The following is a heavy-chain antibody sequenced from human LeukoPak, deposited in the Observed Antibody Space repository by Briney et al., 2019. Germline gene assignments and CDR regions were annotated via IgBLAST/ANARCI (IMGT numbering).Heavy chain of an antibody. D-gene: IGHD3-10*01. V-gene: IGHV1-69*06. CDR1: GGTFSSYA. CDR2: IIPIFGTA. J-gene: IGHJ6*03. CDR3: ARDNTMVRGVIIKRYYYYMDV. Sequence: ASVKVSCKASGGTFSSYAISWVRQAPGQGLEWMGGIIPIFGTANYAQKFQGRVTITADKSTSTAYMELSSLRSEDTAVYYCARDNTMVRGVIIKRYYYYMDVWGKGTTVTVSS.